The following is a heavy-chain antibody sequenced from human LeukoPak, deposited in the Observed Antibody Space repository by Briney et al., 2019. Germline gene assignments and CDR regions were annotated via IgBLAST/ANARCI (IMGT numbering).Heavy chain of an antibody. CDR1: GGSISSGDYY. Sequence: SQTLSLTCTVSGGSISSGDYYWGWIRQPPGKGLEWIACMYYSGSTYYNPSLKSRVTMSADTSKNQLSLKLSSVTAADTAVYYCARPYYYDSRIDPWGQGILVTVSS. V-gene: IGHV4-30-4*01. CDR2: MYYSGST. J-gene: IGHJ5*02. D-gene: IGHD3-22*01. CDR3: ARPYYYDSRIDP.